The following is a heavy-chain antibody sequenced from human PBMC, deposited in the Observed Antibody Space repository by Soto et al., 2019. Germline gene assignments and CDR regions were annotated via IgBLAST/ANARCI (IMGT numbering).Heavy chain of an antibody. CDR1: GFTFSDYY. J-gene: IGHJ6*02. CDR3: ARDQYYYGSGSYPYYYYGMDV. Sequence: QVQLVESGGGLVKPGGSLRLSCAASGFTFSDYYMSWIRQAPGKGLEWVSYISSSGSTIYYADSVKGRFTISRDNAKNPLYRQMNSLRAEHTAVYYCARDQYYYGSGSYPYYYYGMDVWGQGTTVTVSS. V-gene: IGHV3-11*01. CDR2: ISSSGSTI. D-gene: IGHD3-10*01.